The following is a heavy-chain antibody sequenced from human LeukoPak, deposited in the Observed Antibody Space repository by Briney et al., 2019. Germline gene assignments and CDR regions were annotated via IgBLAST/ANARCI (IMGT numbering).Heavy chain of an antibody. V-gene: IGHV3-21*01. D-gene: IGHD3-10*01. CDR1: GFTFSSYS. CDR2: ISSSSSYI. J-gene: IGHJ6*03. Sequence: GGSLRLSCAASGFTFSSYSMNWVRQAPGKGLEWVSSISSSSSYIYYADSVKGRFTISRDNAKNSLYLQMNSLRAEDTAVYYCAKGGSDHYYYYMDVWGKGTTVTVSS. CDR3: AKGGSDHYYYYMDV.